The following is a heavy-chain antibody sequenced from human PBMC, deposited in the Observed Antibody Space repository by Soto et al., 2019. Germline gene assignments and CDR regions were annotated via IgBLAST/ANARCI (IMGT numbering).Heavy chain of an antibody. CDR3: AGGAMVTPYYYGLDV. J-gene: IGHJ6*02. V-gene: IGHV3-23*01. D-gene: IGHD5-18*01. CDR1: GFTSSNYS. CDR2: TSGSGHYI. Sequence: EVRLLESGGGLVQPGGSLRLYCAGSGFTSSNYSMSWVRQAPGKGLEWVATTSGSGHYIQYRDSFKGRFTISRDNSKNTLYLQMNSLRAEDKAVYYCAGGAMVTPYYYGLDVWGQGTTVTVSS.